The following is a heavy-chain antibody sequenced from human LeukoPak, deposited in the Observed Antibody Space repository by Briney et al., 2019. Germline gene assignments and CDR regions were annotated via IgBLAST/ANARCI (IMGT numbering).Heavy chain of an antibody. D-gene: IGHD5-24*01. CDR2: ISGSGGTI. V-gene: IGHV3-23*01. CDR1: GFTFSGYA. Sequence: PGGSLRLSCATSGFTFSGYAMNWVRQAPGKGLEWVSRISGSGGTIHHADSVQGRFTMSRDNSKNTLYLQMNSLRAEDTAVYYCAKSREGYYLDYWGQGTLVTVSS. CDR3: AKSREGYYLDY. J-gene: IGHJ4*02.